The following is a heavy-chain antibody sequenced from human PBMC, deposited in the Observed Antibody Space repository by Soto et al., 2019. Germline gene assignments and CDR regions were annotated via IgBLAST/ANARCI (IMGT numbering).Heavy chain of an antibody. CDR3: ARVKIAAPYYYYYGMDV. V-gene: IGHV3-7*01. J-gene: IGHJ6*02. CDR2: IKQDGSEK. Sequence: PGGSLRLSCAASGFTFSSYWMSWVRQAPGKGLEWVANIKQDGSEKYYVDSVKGRFTISRDNAKNSLYLQMNSLRAEDTAVYYCARVKIAAPYYYYYGMDVWGQGTTVTVSS. CDR1: GFTFSSYW. D-gene: IGHD6-13*01.